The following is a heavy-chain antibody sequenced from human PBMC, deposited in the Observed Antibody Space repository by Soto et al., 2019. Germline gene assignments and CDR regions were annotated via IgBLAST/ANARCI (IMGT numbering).Heavy chain of an antibody. V-gene: IGHV3-48*03. D-gene: IGHD6-13*01. CDR2: ISSSGSTI. Sequence: GGSLRLSCAASGFTFSSYEMNWVRQAPGKGLEWVSYISSSGSTIYYADSVKGRFTISRDNAKNSLYLQMNSLRAEDTAVYYCARERIAAAAYYYYGMDVWGQGTTVTVSS. CDR1: GFTFSSYE. CDR3: ARERIAAAAYYYYGMDV. J-gene: IGHJ6*02.